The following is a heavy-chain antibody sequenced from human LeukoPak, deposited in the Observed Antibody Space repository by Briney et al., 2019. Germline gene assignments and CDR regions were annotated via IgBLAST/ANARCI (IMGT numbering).Heavy chain of an antibody. CDR2: MNLKSGNT. D-gene: IGHD3-10*01. CDR3: AGGPWFWSCERKRGDCFDP. V-gene: IGHV1-8*01. J-gene: IGHJ5*02. CDR1: GYTFTSHD. Sequence: ASVKLSCNASGYTFTSHDINLMREAPGKGLERMGWMNLKSGNTGYGQKFQGRVTLTRDTSITTAYMELNNLRSDDTAVYYCAGGPWFWSCERKRGDCFDPGGRGTLVSVYS.